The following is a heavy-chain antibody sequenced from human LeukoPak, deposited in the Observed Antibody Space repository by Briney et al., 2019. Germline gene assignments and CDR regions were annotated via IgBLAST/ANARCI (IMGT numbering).Heavy chain of an antibody. J-gene: IGHJ4*02. Sequence: PSQTLSLTCAISGDSVSSNSAAWTWIRQSPSRGLECLGRTYYRSKWYNDYAVSVKSRITINPDTSKNQFSLQLNSVTPEDTAVYYCAREQLEREAEFDYWGQGTLVTVSS. CDR3: AREQLEREAEFDY. CDR2: TYYRSKWYN. V-gene: IGHV6-1*01. CDR1: GDSVSSNSAA. D-gene: IGHD1-1*01.